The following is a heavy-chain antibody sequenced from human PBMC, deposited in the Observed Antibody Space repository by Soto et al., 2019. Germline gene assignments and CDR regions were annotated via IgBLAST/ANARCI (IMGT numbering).Heavy chain of an antibody. CDR3: ARDAYCGGDCSPGALDY. V-gene: IGHV1-18*01. CDR2: ISAYNGNT. Sequence: QVQLVQSGAEVKKPGASVKVSCKASGYTFTSYGISWVRQAPGQGLEWMGWISAYNGNTNYAQKLQGRVTMTTDTSTSTAYMELRSLRSDDTAVYSCARDAYCGGDCSPGALDYWGQGTLVTVSS. J-gene: IGHJ4*02. CDR1: GYTFTSYG. D-gene: IGHD2-21*02.